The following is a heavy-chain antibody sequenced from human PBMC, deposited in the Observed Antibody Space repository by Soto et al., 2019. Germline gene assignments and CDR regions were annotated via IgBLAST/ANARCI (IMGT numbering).Heavy chain of an antibody. D-gene: IGHD4-4*01. J-gene: IGHJ5*02. CDR3: ARRTTQGPTWTTHRYNWFDP. V-gene: IGHV4-39*01. CDR2: IYYSGST. CDR1: GGSISSSSYY. Sequence: QLQLQESGPGLVKPSETLSLTCTVSGGSISSSSYYWGWIRQPPGKGLEWIGSIYYSGSTYYNPSLKSRVTISVDTSKNQFSLKLSSVTAADTAVYYCARRTTQGPTWTTHRYNWFDPWGQGTLVTVSS.